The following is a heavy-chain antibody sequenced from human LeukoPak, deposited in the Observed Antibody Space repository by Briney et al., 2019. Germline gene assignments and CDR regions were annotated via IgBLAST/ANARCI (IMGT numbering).Heavy chain of an antibody. D-gene: IGHD4/OR15-4a*01. V-gene: IGHV4-34*01. CDR2: IYHSGST. J-gene: IGHJ5*02. CDR1: GGSFSGYY. Sequence: SETLSLTCAVYGGSFSGYYWSWIRQPPGKGLEWIGSIYHSGSTYYNPSLKSRVTISVDTSKNQFSLKLSSVTAADTAVYYCARVVRRTGANDTAAGFDPWGQGTLVTVSS. CDR3: ARVVRRTGANDTAAGFDP.